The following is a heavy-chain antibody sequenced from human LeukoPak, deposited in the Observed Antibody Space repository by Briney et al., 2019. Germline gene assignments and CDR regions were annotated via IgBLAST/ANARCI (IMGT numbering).Heavy chain of an antibody. D-gene: IGHD3-22*01. CDR3: ARLLLNYYDSSGYYYDAFDY. Sequence: GESLKISCKGSGYSFTSYCIGWVRQMPGKGLEWMGIIFPTDSDTRYSPSFHGQVTISADNSISTAYLQWSSLKASDTAMYYCARLLLNYYDSSGYYYDAFDYWGQGTLVTVSS. CDR1: GYSFTSYC. J-gene: IGHJ4*02. V-gene: IGHV5-51*01. CDR2: IFPTDSDT.